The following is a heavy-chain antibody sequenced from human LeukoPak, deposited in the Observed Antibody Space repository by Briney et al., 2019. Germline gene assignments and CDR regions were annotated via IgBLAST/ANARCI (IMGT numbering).Heavy chain of an antibody. Sequence: ASVKVSCKASGYTFTSYGISWVRQAPGQGLEWMGWISAYNGNTNYAQKLQGRVTTTTDTSTSTAYMELRSLRSDDTAVYYCARVLGYDILTGYYGYNWFDPWGQGTLVTVSS. D-gene: IGHD3-9*01. CDR2: ISAYNGNT. J-gene: IGHJ5*02. V-gene: IGHV1-18*01. CDR1: GYTFTSYG. CDR3: ARVLGYDILTGYYGYNWFDP.